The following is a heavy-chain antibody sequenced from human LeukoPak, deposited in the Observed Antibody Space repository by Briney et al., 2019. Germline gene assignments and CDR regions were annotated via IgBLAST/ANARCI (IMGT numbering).Heavy chain of an antibody. CDR1: GGSISSRSYY. CDR2: IYYSGST. CDR3: ARHVLAVSPYWYFEL. D-gene: IGHD6-19*01. J-gene: IGHJ2*01. Sequence: PSETLSLTCTVSGGSISSRSYYWGWIRQPPGKGLEWIGSIYYSGSTYYNPSLKSRVTISIDTSKNQFSLKLSSVIAADTAVYYCARHVLAVSPYWYFELWGRGTLVTVSS. V-gene: IGHV4-39*01.